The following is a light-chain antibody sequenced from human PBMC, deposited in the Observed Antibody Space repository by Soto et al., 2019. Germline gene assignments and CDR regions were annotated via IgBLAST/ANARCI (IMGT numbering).Light chain of an antibody. V-gene: IGKV3-11*01. Sequence: EIVLTQSPGTLSLSPGERATLSCRASQSVSNNYLAWYQQKPGQAPRLLIDDASNRATGIPARFSGSGSGTDFTLTISSLEPEDFAVYYCQQRRTWPLTFGGGTKVDIK. CDR2: DAS. CDR3: QQRRTWPLT. J-gene: IGKJ4*01. CDR1: QSVSNNY.